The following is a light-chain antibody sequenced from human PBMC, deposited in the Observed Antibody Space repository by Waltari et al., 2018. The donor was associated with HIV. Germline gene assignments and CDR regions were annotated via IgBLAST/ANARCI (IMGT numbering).Light chain of an antibody. CDR3: SSFAGTNDLI. CDR1: SSDDGGYYY. Sequence: QSALTQPPSASGSPGQSVTISCTGPSSDDGGYYYVSCYQQHPGKAPILMIYEVRQRPSGFPERFSGSKSGKAASLTVCGLQAEDEANYYCSSFAGTNDLIFGGGTKLTVL. J-gene: IGLJ2*01. CDR2: EVR. V-gene: IGLV2-8*01.